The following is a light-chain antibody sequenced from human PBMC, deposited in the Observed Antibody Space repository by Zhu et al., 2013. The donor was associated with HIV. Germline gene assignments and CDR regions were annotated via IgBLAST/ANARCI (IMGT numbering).Light chain of an antibody. Sequence: IQMTQSPSTLSASVGDRVVITCRASQHIRNDLGWYQQKPGKAPQRLIQAASTLHSGAPSRFRGSGYGTEFTLTISGLQPEDFGTYYCLQHNSFPRTFGQGTKVEIK. V-gene: IGKV1-17*01. CDR1: QHIRND. J-gene: IGKJ1*01. CDR3: LQHNSFPRT. CDR2: AAS.